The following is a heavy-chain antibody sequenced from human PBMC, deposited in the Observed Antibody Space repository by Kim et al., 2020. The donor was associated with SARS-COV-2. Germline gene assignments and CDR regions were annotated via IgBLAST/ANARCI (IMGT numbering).Heavy chain of an antibody. V-gene: IGHV4-34*01. Sequence: SETLSLTCAVYGGSFSGYYWSWIRQPPGKGLEWIGEINHSGSTNYNPSLKSRVTISVDTSKNQFSLKLSSVTAADTAVYYCARGRSYDDIWGSYRQDAFDIWGQGTMVTVSS. CDR2: INHSGST. CDR1: GGSFSGYY. CDR3: ARGRSYDDIWGSYRQDAFDI. J-gene: IGHJ3*02. D-gene: IGHD3-16*02.